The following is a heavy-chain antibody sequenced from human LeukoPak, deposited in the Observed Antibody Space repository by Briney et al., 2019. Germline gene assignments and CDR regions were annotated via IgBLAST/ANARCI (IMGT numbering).Heavy chain of an antibody. CDR1: GGSISSGSYY. J-gene: IGHJ4*02. Sequence: PSQTLSLTCTVSGGSISSGSYYWSWIRQPAGKGLEWIGRIYTTGSTNYNPSLKSRVTISVDTSKNHFSLKLSSVTAADTAVYYCARVLADSSGWYHFDYWGQGTLVTVSS. CDR2: IYTTGST. CDR3: ARVLADSSGWYHFDY. V-gene: IGHV4-61*02. D-gene: IGHD6-19*01.